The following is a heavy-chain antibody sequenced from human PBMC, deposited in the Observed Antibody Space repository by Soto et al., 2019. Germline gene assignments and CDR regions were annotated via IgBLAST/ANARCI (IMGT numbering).Heavy chain of an antibody. J-gene: IGHJ4*02. CDR3: ARGGWKLFDY. CDR2: FYYSGST. Sequence: SETLSLTCTVSCGSISSYYWSWIRQPPGKGLEWIGYFYYSGSTNYNPSLKSRVTISVDTSKNQFSLKLSSVTAADTAVYYCARGGWKLFDYWGQGTLVTVS. CDR1: CGSISSYY. V-gene: IGHV4-59*01. D-gene: IGHD6-19*01.